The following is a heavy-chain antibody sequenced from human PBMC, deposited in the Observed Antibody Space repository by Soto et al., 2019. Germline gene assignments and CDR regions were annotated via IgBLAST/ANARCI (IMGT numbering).Heavy chain of an antibody. J-gene: IGHJ6*02. D-gene: IGHD2-8*01. CDR2: IGTAGDT. CDR3: ARDHCTNGVCNYGMDV. V-gene: IGHV3-13*01. Sequence: QAGGSLRLSCAASGFTFSSYDMHWVRQATGKGLEWVSAIGTAGDTYYPGSVKGRFTISRENAKNSLYLQMNSLRAGDTAVYYCARDHCTNGVCNYGMDVWGQGTTVTVSS. CDR1: GFTFSSYD.